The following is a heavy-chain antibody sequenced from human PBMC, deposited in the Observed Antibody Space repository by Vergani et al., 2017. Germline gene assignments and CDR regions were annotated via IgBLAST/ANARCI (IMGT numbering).Heavy chain of an antibody. CDR1: GGSISSGGYY. CDR2: IYYSGST. CDR3: ARGTVVHLFYY. Sequence: QVQLQESGPGLVKPSQTLSLTCTVSGGSISSGGYYWSWIRQHPGKGLEWIGYIYYSGSTYYNPSLKSRITIPVDTSKNQFSLKLSSVTSADTAVYYCARGTVVHLFYYWGQGTLVTVSS. J-gene: IGHJ4*02. D-gene: IGHD4-23*01. V-gene: IGHV4-31*03.